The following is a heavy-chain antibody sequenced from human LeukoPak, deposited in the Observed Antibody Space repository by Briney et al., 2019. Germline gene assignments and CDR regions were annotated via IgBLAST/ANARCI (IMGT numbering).Heavy chain of an antibody. CDR2: IHSGGTA. V-gene: IGHV3-66*02. J-gene: IGHJ3*01. CDR3: AIGGLGGEALEV. CDR1: GFTVSGHY. Sequence: PGGSLRLSCAASGFTVSGHYMSWVRQAPGKGLEWVSVIHSGGTAYYADSVKGRFTISRDNSKNTLFLQLNSLRPGDTALYYCAIGGLGGEALEVWGQGTMVTVSS. D-gene: IGHD3-10*01.